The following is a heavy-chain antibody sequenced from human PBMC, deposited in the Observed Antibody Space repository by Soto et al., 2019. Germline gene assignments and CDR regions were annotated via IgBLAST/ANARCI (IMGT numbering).Heavy chain of an antibody. J-gene: IGHJ3*02. Sequence: QITLKESGPTLVKPTQTLTLTCTFSGFSLSTSGVAVGWIRQPPGKALEWLALIYWDDDKRYSPSMKGRLTITRDTPKNQVVLIMTNMDPEDTAKYYCAHRLTATAFDIWGQGRMVTVSS. CDR2: IYWDDDK. V-gene: IGHV2-5*02. D-gene: IGHD2-21*02. CDR1: GFSLSTSGVA. CDR3: AHRLTATAFDI.